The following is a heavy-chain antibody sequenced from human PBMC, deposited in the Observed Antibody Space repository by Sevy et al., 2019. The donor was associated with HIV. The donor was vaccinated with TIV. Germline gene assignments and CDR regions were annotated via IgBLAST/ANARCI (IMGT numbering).Heavy chain of an antibody. CDR3: ASEKEQLVLWPYYGMDV. V-gene: IGHV3-21*01. J-gene: IGHJ6*02. Sequence: GGSLRLSCAASGLRFSNYNMNWVRQAPGQGLEWVACISNSSSYIYYVDSVKGRFTISRDNAKNSLYLQMNSLRAEDRAVYYCASEKEQLVLWPYYGMDVWGQGTTVTVSS. CDR1: GLRFSNYN. D-gene: IGHD6-13*01. CDR2: ISNSSSYI.